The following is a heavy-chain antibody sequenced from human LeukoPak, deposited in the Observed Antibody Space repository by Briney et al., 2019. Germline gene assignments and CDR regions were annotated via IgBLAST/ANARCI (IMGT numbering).Heavy chain of an antibody. CDR2: IKSKTDGGTT. D-gene: IGHD3-22*01. CDR3: VRSGYPTYYYDSSGYYQYLDY. J-gene: IGHJ4*02. CDR1: GFTFSNAW. V-gene: IGHV3-15*01. Sequence: GGSLRLSCAASGFTFSNAWMSWVRQAPGKGLEWVGRIKSKTDGGTTDYAAPVKGRFTISRDDSKNTLYLQMNSLKTEDTAVYYCVRSGYPTYYYDSSGYYQYLDYWGQGTLVTVSS.